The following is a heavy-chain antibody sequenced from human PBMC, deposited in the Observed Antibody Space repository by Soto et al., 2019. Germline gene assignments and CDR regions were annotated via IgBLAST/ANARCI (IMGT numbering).Heavy chain of an antibody. D-gene: IGHD3-10*01. Sequence: SETLSLTCAVYGGSFSGYYWSWIRQPPGKGLEWIGEINHSGSTNYNPSLKSRVTISVDTSKNQFSLKLSSVTAADTAVYYCARGWVPRGDYFDYWGQGTLVTVSS. CDR1: GGSFSGYY. CDR2: INHSGST. J-gene: IGHJ4*02. V-gene: IGHV4-34*01. CDR3: ARGWVPRGDYFDY.